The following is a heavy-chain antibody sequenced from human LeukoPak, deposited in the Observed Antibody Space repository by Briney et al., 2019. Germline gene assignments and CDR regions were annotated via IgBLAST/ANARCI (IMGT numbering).Heavy chain of an antibody. J-gene: IGHJ4*02. D-gene: IGHD6-19*01. Sequence: SETLSLTCTVSGGSVSSGSYYWSWIRQPPGKGLEWIGYIYYSGSTNYNPSLKSRVTISVDTSKNQFSLKLSSVTAADTAAYYCARESSSGWYPYWGQGTLVTVSS. CDR2: IYYSGST. V-gene: IGHV4-61*01. CDR3: ARESSSGWYPY. CDR1: GGSVSSGSYY.